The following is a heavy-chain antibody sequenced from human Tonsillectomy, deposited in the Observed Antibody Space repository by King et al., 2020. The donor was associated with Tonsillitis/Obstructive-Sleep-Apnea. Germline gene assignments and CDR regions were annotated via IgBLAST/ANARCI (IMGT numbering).Heavy chain of an antibody. D-gene: IGHD2-21*02. CDR1: GYIFINYY. V-gene: IGHV1-46*01. CDR2: INPSGGST. Sequence: QLVQSGAEVKKPGASVKVSCKASGYIFINYYMHWVRQAPGQGLEWMGIINPSGGSTSYAQKFQGRVTMTRDTSTSTVYMELSSLRSEDTAVYYCTRGGGDRMLTYYWGQGTLFTVSS. CDR3: TRGGGDRMLTYY. J-gene: IGHJ4*02.